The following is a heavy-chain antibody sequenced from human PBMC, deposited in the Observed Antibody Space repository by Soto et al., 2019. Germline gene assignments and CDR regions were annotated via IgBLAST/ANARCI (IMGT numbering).Heavy chain of an antibody. Sequence: GGSLRLSWAASGFTFSSYAMRWVRQAPGKGLEWVAVISYDGSNKYYADSVKGRFTISRDNSKNTLYLQMNSLRAEDTAVYYCARDHRIPTVTTPYYYYYGMDVWGQGTTVTAP. CDR3: ARDHRIPTVTTPYYYYYGMDV. V-gene: IGHV3-30-3*01. CDR1: GFTFSSYA. CDR2: ISYDGSNK. D-gene: IGHD4-17*01. J-gene: IGHJ6*02.